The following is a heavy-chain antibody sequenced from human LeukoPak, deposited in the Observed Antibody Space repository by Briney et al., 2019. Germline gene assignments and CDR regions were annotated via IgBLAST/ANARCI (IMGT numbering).Heavy chain of an antibody. CDR1: GFTFSSYS. CDR2: ISADGGST. D-gene: IGHD5-24*01. CDR3: AGDQRY. J-gene: IGHJ4*02. Sequence: SGGSLRLSCAASGFTFSSYSMNWVRQAPGKGLEWVSTISADGGSTDYADSVKGRFSIFRDNSGQTLYLQMNSLRAGDTAVYYCAGDQRYWGQGTLVIVPS. V-gene: IGHV3-23*01.